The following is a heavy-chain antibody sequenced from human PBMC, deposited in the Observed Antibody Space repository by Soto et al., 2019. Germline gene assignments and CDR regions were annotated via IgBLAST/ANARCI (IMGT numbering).Heavy chain of an antibody. Sequence: GGSLRLSCVASGFTFSIFAMSWVRQSPGKGLEWVSTISGSGGSTYYADAVKGRFTISRDNSMGTLYLQMKSLRVEDTAIYYCAKEVSLGSTVDLGYWGQGALVTVSS. V-gene: IGHV3-23*01. J-gene: IGHJ4*02. CDR3: AKEVSLGSTVDLGY. CDR2: ISGSGGST. CDR1: GFTFSIFA. D-gene: IGHD7-27*01.